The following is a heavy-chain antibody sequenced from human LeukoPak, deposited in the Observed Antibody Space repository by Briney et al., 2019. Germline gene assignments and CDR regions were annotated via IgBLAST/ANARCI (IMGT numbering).Heavy chain of an antibody. CDR2: IKQDGSEK. V-gene: IGHV3-7*01. Sequence: PGGSLRLSCAASGFTFSSYWMSWVRQAPGKGLEWVANIKQDGSEKYYVDSVKGRFTISRDNAKNSLYLQMNSLRAEDTAVYYCAREPEGYYYYMDVWGKGTTVTVSS. CDR1: GFTFSSYW. J-gene: IGHJ6*03. CDR3: AREPEGYYYYMDV.